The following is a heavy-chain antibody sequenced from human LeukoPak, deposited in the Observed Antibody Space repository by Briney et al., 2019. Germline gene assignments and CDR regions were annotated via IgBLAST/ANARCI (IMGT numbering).Heavy chain of an antibody. D-gene: IGHD4-23*01. J-gene: IGHJ4*02. CDR1: GFTFSSYS. Sequence: GGSLRLSCAASGFTFSSYSMHWVRQAPGKGLEWVAVISYDGTNKYYADSVKGRFTISRDDSKNTLYLQMNSLRAEDTAVYYCARDRGYGGNLFDYWGQGTLVTVSS. V-gene: IGHV3-30-3*01. CDR3: ARDRGYGGNLFDY. CDR2: ISYDGTNK.